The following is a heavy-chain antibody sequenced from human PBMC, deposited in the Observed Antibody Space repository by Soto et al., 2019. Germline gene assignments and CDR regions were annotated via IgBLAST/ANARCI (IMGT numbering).Heavy chain of an antibody. V-gene: IGHV3-7*03. CDR1: GLTFSTYW. D-gene: IGHD6-25*01. CDR3: AIQPPVAAYGMEV. CDR2: IKEDGSEK. J-gene: IGHJ6*02. Sequence: EVQLVESGGDLVQPGGSLRLSCAASGLTFSTYWLTWVRQAPGKGLEWVANIKEDGSEKYYVDSVKGRFNISRDNAKNSLYLQTNSLRAEDTAVYYCAIQPPVAAYGMEVWGQGTAVTVSS.